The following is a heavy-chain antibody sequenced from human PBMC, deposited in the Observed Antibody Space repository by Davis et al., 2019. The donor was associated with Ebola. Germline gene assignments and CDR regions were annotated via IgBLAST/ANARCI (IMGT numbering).Heavy chain of an antibody. D-gene: IGHD6-13*01. CDR1: GFTFSSYS. CDR3: VRGAGWQQMVAHYFDQ. V-gene: IGHV3-48*02. Sequence: PGGSLRLSCAASGFTFSSYSMNWVRQAPGKGLEWVSYIGGTGGPIYYADSVKGRFIISRDNVKNSLFLQMNGLRDEDTAVYYCVRGAGWQQMVAHYFDQWGQGTLVSVSS. CDR2: IGGTGGPI. J-gene: IGHJ4*02.